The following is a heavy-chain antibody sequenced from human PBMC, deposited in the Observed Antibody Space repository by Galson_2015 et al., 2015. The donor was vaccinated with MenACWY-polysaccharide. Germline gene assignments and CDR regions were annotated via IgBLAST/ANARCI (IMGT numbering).Heavy chain of an antibody. CDR2: INPGGNYT. J-gene: IGHJ4*02. V-gene: IGHV1-46*02. CDR1: GYTFNTYY. Sequence: SVKVSCKASGYTFNTYYMHWVRQAPRQGLEWMGVINPGGNYTTYAQKFQGRVTMTRDTSTSTLYMELSSLRSEDTAMCYCARVTSAGYYFDHWGQGSLVTVS. D-gene: IGHD6-13*01. CDR3: ARVTSAGYYFDH.